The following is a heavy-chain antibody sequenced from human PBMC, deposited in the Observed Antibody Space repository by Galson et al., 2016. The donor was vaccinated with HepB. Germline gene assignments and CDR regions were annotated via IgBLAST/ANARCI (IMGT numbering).Heavy chain of an antibody. CDR1: GYTFTSYY. J-gene: IGHJ6*02. D-gene: IGHD5-24*01. CDR2: INPSGGST. Sequence: SVKVSCKASGYTFTSYYMHWVRQAPGQGLEWMGIINPSGGSTSYAKKFQGRFTMTTDTSTSTVYMELSSLRSEDTPVYYCARARDGYNIRMDVWGQGTTVTVSS. CDR3: ARARDGYNIRMDV. V-gene: IGHV1-46*01.